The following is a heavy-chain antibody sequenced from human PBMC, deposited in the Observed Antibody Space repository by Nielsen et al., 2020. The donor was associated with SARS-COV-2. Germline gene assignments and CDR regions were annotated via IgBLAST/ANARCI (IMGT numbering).Heavy chain of an antibody. D-gene: IGHD2-2*01. J-gene: IGHJ6*02. CDR2: ISRSSGDK. V-gene: IGHV3-21*01. Sequence: GGSLRLSCVASGFMFSTYTMNWVRQAPGKGLEWVSSISRSSGDKYYADAVRGRFTISRDNAKNSLYLQMHSLRAEDTAVYYCAREVVPATMIDYYYGMDVWGQGTTVTVSS. CDR1: GFMFSTYT. CDR3: AREVVPATMIDYYYGMDV.